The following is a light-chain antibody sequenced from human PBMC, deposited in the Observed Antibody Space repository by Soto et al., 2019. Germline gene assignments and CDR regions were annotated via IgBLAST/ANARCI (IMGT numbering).Light chain of an antibody. Sequence: QAVVTQEPSLTVSPGGTVTLTCGSSTGAVTSGHYPYWFQQKPGQAPRTLIYDTSSKHSWTPARFSGSLLGGKAALTLSGAPPEDEADYYCLLSYSGTLVVFGGGTKLTVL. CDR1: TGAVTSGHY. J-gene: IGLJ2*01. CDR2: DTS. V-gene: IGLV7-46*01. CDR3: LLSYSGTLVV.